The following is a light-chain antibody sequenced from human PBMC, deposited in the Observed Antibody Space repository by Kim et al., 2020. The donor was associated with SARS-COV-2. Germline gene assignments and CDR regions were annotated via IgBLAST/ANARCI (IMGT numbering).Light chain of an antibody. CDR3: QVWDSSSDHRV. CDR1: NIGSKS. V-gene: IGLV3-21*04. Sequence: PGKTARITVGGNNIGSKSVHWYQQKPGQAPVLVIYYDSNRPSGIPERFSGSNSGNTATLTISRVEAGDEADYYCQVWDSSSDHRVFGGGTQLTVL. CDR2: YDS. J-gene: IGLJ3*02.